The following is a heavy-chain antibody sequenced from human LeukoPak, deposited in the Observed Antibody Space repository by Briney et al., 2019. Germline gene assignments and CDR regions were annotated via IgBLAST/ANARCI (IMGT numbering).Heavy chain of an antibody. CDR3: AKGQSASSTFDC. J-gene: IGHJ4*02. CDR1: GFTFSSHA. CDR2: IRGSSDVI. V-gene: IGHV3-23*01. Sequence: GGSLRHSCAASGFTFSSHAMSWVRQAPGKGLEWVSLIRGSSDVIEYADSVRGRFTISRDNSKNTVSLQLNNLRAEDTALYYCAKGQSASSTFDCWGQGTLVTVSS.